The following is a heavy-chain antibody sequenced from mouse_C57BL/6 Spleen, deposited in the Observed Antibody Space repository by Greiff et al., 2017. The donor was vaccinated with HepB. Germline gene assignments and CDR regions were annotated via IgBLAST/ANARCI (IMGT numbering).Heavy chain of an antibody. CDR1: GYAFSSSW. Sequence: VQLQQSGPELVKPGASVKISCKASGYAFSSSWMNWVKQRPGKGLEWIGRIYPGDGDTNYNGKFKGKATLTADKSSSTAYMQPSSLTSEDSAVYLCASYYSNFYLDYWGQGTTLTVAS. CDR2: IYPGDGDT. J-gene: IGHJ2*01. D-gene: IGHD2-5*01. CDR3: ASYYSNFYLDY. V-gene: IGHV1-82*01.